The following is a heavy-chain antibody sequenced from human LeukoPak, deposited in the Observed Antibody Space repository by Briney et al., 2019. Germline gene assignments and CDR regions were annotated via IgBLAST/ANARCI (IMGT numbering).Heavy chain of an antibody. CDR3: ARGPSGYGGNSRFFYFAY. CDR2: INHSGST. CDR1: GGSFSGYY. D-gene: IGHD4-23*01. J-gene: IGHJ4*02. Sequence: SETLSLTCAVYGGSFSGYYWSWIRQPPGKGLEWIGEINHSGSTNYNPSLKSRVTISVDTSKNQFSLKLSSVTAADTAVYYCARGPSGYGGNSRFFYFAYWGQGTVVTVSS. V-gene: IGHV4-34*01.